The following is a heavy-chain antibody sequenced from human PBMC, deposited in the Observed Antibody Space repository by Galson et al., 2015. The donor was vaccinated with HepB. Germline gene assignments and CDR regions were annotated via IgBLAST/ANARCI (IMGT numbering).Heavy chain of an antibody. V-gene: IGHV3-23*01. CDR3: AKSITYDFSDMDV. Sequence: SLRLSCAVSGFTFGIYAMTWVRQAPGKGPEWVSSISGSGDNTYYGASVKGRFTISRDNSKNTLYLQMNSLRADDTAVYYCAKSITYDFSDMDVWGKGTTVTVSS. J-gene: IGHJ6*03. D-gene: IGHD3-3*01. CDR1: GFTFGIYA. CDR2: ISGSGDNT.